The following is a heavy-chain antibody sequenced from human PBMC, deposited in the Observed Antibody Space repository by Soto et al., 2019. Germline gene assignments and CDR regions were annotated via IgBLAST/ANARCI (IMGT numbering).Heavy chain of an antibody. Sequence: SETLSLTCTVSGGSISSSSYYWGWIRQPPGKGLEWIGSIYYSGSTYYNPSLKSRVTISVDTSKNQFSLKLSSVTAADTAVYYCARGSREWVVATNFDYSGQGTLVTVSS. CDR1: GGSISSSSYY. CDR3: ARGSREWVVATNFDY. V-gene: IGHV4-39*01. D-gene: IGHD5-12*01. J-gene: IGHJ4*02. CDR2: IYYSGST.